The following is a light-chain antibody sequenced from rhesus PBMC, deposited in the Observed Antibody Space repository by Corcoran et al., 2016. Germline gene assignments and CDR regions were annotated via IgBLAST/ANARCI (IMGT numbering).Light chain of an antibody. J-gene: IGKJ1*01. CDR3: QQSSNLWT. Sequence: EIVVTQSPATLSLSPGERATLSCRASQSVGRYLAWYPQQPGQAPRPLMYGASSRANGIPDGFSGSGSVTDVTLTCSSLEPEDVGVYYCQQSSNLWTFGQGTKVEIK. CDR1: QSVGRY. V-gene: IGKV3-24*04. CDR2: GAS.